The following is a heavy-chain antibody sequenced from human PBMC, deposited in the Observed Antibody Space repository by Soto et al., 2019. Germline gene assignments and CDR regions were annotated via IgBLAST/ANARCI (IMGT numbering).Heavy chain of an antibody. CDR2: NNHSGST. V-gene: IGHV4-34*01. CDR1: CGAFSGYY. J-gene: IGHJ4*02. D-gene: IGHD6-6*01. Sequence: PPETLSLTCAVYCGAFSGYYWGWVRQPPGKGVEGVWGNNHSGSTNYNPSLKRRVTISVDTYKNQLSPKLSSVTAADTAVYYCAREGIAARWGPRYWGQGTLVTVSA. CDR3: AREGIAARWGPRY.